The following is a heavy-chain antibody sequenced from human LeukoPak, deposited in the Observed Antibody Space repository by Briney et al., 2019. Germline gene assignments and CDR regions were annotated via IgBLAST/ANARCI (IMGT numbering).Heavy chain of an antibody. V-gene: IGHV4-61*02. CDR3: ARDSRRLNWFDP. D-gene: IGHD6-13*01. CDR2: IYTSGST. J-gene: IGHJ5*02. CDR1: GGSISSGSYY. Sequence: LRLSCTVSGGSISSGSYYWSWIRQPAGKGLEWIGRIYTSGSTNYNPSLKSRVTISVDTSKNQLSLKLSSVTAADTAVYYCARDSRRLNWFDPWGQGTLVTVSS.